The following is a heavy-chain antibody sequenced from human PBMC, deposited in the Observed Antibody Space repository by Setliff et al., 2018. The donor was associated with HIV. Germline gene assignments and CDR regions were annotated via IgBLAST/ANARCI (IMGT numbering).Heavy chain of an antibody. CDR2: ISPHNADK. J-gene: IGHJ4*02. CDR3: ARQLSNSLDY. D-gene: IGHD7-27*01. Sequence: ASVKVSCKASGGTFSSYAISWVRQAPGQGLEWMGWISPHNADKNIPRTFRGRVTLTSDTSINTAYMELSGLRSDDTAMYFCARQLSNSLDYWGQGTLVTVSS. V-gene: IGHV1-2*02. CDR1: GGTFSSYA.